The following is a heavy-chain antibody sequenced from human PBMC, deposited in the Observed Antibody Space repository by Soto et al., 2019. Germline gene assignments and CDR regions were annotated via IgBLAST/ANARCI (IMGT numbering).Heavy chain of an antibody. Sequence: SETLSLTCTVSGGSISSSNYYWGWIRQPPGKGLESIGNIYYSGSTYYNPSLKSRVTISVDTSKNQFSLKLSSVTAADTAVYFCARLRSGPDDGWYWAFDYWGQGTLVTVSS. CDR2: IYYSGST. D-gene: IGHD6-19*01. CDR1: GGSISSSNYY. V-gene: IGHV4-39*01. CDR3: ARLRSGPDDGWYWAFDY. J-gene: IGHJ4*02.